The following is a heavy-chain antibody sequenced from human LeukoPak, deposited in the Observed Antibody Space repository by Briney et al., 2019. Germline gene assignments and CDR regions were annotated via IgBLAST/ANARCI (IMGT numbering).Heavy chain of an antibody. CDR2: VYDSGTT. Sequence: SETLSLTCTVSGGSISRYYWSWIRQPPGKGLEWFGYVYDSGTTNYNPSLKSRVTISVDTSKNQFSLKLSSVTAADTAVYYCARGRSDSSGWYRDDAFDIWGQGTMVTVSS. V-gene: IGHV4-59*08. CDR3: ARGRSDSSGWYRDDAFDI. D-gene: IGHD6-19*01. CDR1: GGSISRYY. J-gene: IGHJ3*02.